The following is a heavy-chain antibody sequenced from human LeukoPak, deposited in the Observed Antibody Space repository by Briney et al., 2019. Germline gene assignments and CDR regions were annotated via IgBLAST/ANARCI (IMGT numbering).Heavy chain of an antibody. J-gene: IGHJ5*02. CDR2: INPSGGST. D-gene: IGHD2-15*01. V-gene: IGHV1-46*01. Sequence: ASVKVSCKASGYTFTSYYMHWVRQAPGQGLEWMGIINPSGGSTSYAQKFQGRVTMTRDMSTSTDYMELSSLRSEDTAVYYCARAVRGYCSGGSCPRGNWFDPWGQGTLVTVSS. CDR3: ARAVRGYCSGGSCPRGNWFDP. CDR1: GYTFTSYY.